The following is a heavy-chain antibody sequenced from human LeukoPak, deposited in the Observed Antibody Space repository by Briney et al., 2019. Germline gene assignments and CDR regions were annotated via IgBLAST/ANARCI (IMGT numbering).Heavy chain of an antibody. D-gene: IGHD1-14*01. V-gene: IGHV3-30*04. Sequence: GGSLRLSCAASGFTFSSCAMHWVRQAPGEGLEWVAVISYDGSNKYYADSVKGRFTISRDNSKSTLYLQMNSLRAEDTAVYYCARGVPDGVVDYWGQGTLVTVSS. J-gene: IGHJ4*02. CDR3: ARGVPDGVVDY. CDR2: ISYDGSNK. CDR1: GFTFSSCA.